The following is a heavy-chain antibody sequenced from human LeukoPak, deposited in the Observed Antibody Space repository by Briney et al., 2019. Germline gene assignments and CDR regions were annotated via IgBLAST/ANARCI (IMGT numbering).Heavy chain of an antibody. CDR2: IIPMFGTA. D-gene: IGHD3-22*01. V-gene: IGHV1-69*05. Sequence: GASVKVSCKASGGTFSSHAISWVRQAPGQGLEWMGRIIPMFGTANYAQKFQGRVTISTDESTSTAYMEVSSLRSEDTAVYYCASSMTDHYDSNGISFDYWGQGTLVTVSS. J-gene: IGHJ4*02. CDR3: ASSMTDHYDSNGISFDY. CDR1: GGTFSSHA.